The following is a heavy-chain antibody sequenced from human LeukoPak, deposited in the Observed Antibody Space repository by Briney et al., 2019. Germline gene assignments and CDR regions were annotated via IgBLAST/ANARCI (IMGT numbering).Heavy chain of an antibody. V-gene: IGHV5-51*01. D-gene: IGHD3-10*01. Sequence: GESLKISCKGSGYSFTSYWIGWVRQMPGKGLEWMGIIYPGDSDTRYSPSFQGQVTISADKSISTAYLQWSSLKASDTAMYYCARHMYYYGTRSPPDYWGQGTLVTVSS. CDR1: GYSFTSYW. J-gene: IGHJ4*02. CDR2: IYPGDSDT. CDR3: ARHMYYYGTRSPPDY.